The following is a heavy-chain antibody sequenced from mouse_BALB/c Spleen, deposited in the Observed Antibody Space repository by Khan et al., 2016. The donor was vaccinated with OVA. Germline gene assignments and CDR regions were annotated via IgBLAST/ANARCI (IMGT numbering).Heavy chain of an antibody. CDR1: GFTFSSYG. CDR3: ARQPGYYGGSAMDY. Sequence: EVELVESGGDLVKPGGSLKLSCAASGFTFSSYGMSWVRQIPDKRLEWVATISSGGSYTYYPDSLKGRFTISRDNAKNTLYLQMSSLKSEDRAMDYCARQPGYYGGSAMDYWGQGTSVTVSS. V-gene: IGHV5-6*01. D-gene: IGHD2-3*01. CDR2: ISSGGSYT. J-gene: IGHJ4*01.